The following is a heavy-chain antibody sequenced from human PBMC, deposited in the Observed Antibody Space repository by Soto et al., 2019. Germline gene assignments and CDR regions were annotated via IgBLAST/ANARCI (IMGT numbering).Heavy chain of an antibody. CDR2: IYPGDSDT. Sequence: PGESLKISCKGSGYSFTSYWIGWVRQMPGKGLEWMGIIYPGDSDTRYSPSFQGQVTISADKSISTAYLQWSSLKASDTAMYYCARLDPDYAIYYGMDVWGQGTTVTVSS. J-gene: IGHJ6*02. CDR3: ARLDPDYAIYYGMDV. V-gene: IGHV5-51*01. CDR1: GYSFTSYW. D-gene: IGHD4-17*01.